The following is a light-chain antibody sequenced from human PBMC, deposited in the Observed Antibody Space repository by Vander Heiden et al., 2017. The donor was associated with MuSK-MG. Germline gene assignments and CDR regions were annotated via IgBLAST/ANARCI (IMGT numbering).Light chain of an antibody. CDR2: SAS. V-gene: IGKV1-39*01. CDR1: QSLGSY. Sequence: DIQMTQSPSSLSASVGGRVTITCRASQSLGSYLNWYQQKPGKAPKLLIYSASSLQSGVPSKFSGSGSGTDFTLTISRLQPEDFATYYCQQSDSSPWTFGQGTKVDI. J-gene: IGKJ1*01. CDR3: QQSDSSPWT.